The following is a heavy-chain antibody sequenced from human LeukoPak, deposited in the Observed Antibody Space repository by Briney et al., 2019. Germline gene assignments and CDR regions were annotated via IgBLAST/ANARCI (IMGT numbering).Heavy chain of an antibody. CDR1: GYTFTGYY. J-gene: IGHJ4*02. V-gene: IGHV1-2*02. D-gene: IGHD3-16*02. CDR3: AKSGYDYVWGSYLGSWYFDY. CDR2: INPNSGGT. Sequence: GASVKVSCKASGYTFTGYYMHWVRQAPGQGLEWMGWINPNSGGTNYAQKFQGRVTMTRDTSISTAYMELSRLRSDDTAVYYCAKSGYDYVWGSYLGSWYFDYWGQGTLVTVSS.